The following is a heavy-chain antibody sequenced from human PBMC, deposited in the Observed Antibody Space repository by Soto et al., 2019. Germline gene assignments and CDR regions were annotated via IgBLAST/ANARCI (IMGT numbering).Heavy chain of an antibody. V-gene: IGHV4-4*02. J-gene: IGHJ4*02. CDR1: GGSISSNNW. D-gene: IGHD1-26*01. Sequence: QVQLQESGPGLVNHSETLSLTCAVSGGSISSNNWWSWFRQPPGKGLEWIGEISHSGSTNYSPSLRSRVTMSLDKSENQFFLKLSSVTAADSAMYYCARQSGSYYAHWGQGTLVTVSS. CDR3: ARQSGSYYAH. CDR2: ISHSGST.